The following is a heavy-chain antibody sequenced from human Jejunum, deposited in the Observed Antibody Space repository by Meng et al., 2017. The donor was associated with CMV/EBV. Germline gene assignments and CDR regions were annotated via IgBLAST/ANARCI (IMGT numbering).Heavy chain of an antibody. D-gene: IGHD3-10*01. J-gene: IGHJ6*02. V-gene: IGHV3-74*01. CDR2: INSDGSNT. CDR3: ARATYDYGSGTNYYYYGMDV. Sequence: YWRDWVSQVPGKGLVWVSLINSDGSNTSYADSVKGRFTISRDNAKNTLYLQMSSLRAEDTAVYYCARATYDYGSGTNYYYYGMDVWGQGTTVTVSS. CDR1: YW.